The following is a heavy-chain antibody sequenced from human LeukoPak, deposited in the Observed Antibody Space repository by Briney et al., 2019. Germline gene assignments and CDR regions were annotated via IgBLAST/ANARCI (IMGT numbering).Heavy chain of an antibody. CDR1: GFTFTSYS. CDR2: ISTSGSYI. CDR3: ARLVAAAGLDY. Sequence: GGSLRLSCAASGFTFTSYSMNWVRQAPGKGLEWVPSISTSGSYIYYADSVKGRFTISRDNAKNSLYLLMNSLRAEDTAVYYCARLVAAAGLDYWGQGTLVTVSS. V-gene: IGHV3-21*01. J-gene: IGHJ4*02. D-gene: IGHD6-13*01.